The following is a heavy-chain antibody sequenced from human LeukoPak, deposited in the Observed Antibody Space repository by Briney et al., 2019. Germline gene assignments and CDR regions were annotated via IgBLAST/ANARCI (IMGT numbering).Heavy chain of an antibody. D-gene: IGHD2-21*02. J-gene: IGHJ3*02. V-gene: IGHV3-23*01. CDR2: ITSSGGSI. CDR3: AKWNIVNCGGDCYPRRGGGFES. CDR1: GFTFSNYA. Sequence: GGSLRLTCAASGFTFSNYAMNWVRQPPGKGLEWVSGITSSGGSIYYADSGMGSFTISRDNSQNTLYLQMNRLRAEDTALYYCAKWNIVNCGGDCYPRRGGGFESWGQGTMVTVSS.